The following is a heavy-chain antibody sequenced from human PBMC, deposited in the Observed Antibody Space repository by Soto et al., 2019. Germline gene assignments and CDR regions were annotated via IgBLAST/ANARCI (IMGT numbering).Heavy chain of an antibody. CDR1: GGSISSSSYY. V-gene: IGHV4-39*01. CDR3: ARQPIAVADTGIIDD. D-gene: IGHD6-19*01. CDR2: IYYSGST. Sequence: SETLSLTCTVSGGSISSSSYYWGWIRQPPGKGLEWIGSIYYSGSTYYNPSLKSRVTISVDTSKNQFSLKLSSVTAADTAVYYCARQPIAVADTGIIDDWGQGTLVTVSS. J-gene: IGHJ4*02.